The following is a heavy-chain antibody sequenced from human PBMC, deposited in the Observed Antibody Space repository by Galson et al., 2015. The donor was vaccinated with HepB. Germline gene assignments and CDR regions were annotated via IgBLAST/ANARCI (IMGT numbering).Heavy chain of an antibody. CDR3: AREDNWNYWVY. J-gene: IGHJ4*02. V-gene: IGHV3-30*03. CDR2: ISYDGSDK. Sequence: SLRLSCAASGFTFANYGLHWVRQAPGKGLEWVAIISYDGSDKKYADSVKDRFTVSRDNSKNTLYLQLHSVRTEDTAVYYCAREDNWNYWVYWGQGTLDTVSS. D-gene: IGHD1-7*01. CDR1: GFTFANYG.